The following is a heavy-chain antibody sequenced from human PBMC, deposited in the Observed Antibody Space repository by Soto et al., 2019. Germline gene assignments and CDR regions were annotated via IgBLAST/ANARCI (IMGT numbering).Heavy chain of an antibody. Sequence: VQLLESGRGLVQPGGSLRLSCAASGFTFSSSAMSWVRQAPGKGLEWVSSISNSGGSTYYADSVKGRFTISRDNSKNTLYLQMNSLQAEDTAVYYCAKGCGGDCYSGVQYWGQGTLVTVSS. V-gene: IGHV3-23*01. CDR3: AKGCGGDCYSGVQY. J-gene: IGHJ4*02. CDR2: ISNSGGST. D-gene: IGHD2-21*02. CDR1: GFTFSSSA.